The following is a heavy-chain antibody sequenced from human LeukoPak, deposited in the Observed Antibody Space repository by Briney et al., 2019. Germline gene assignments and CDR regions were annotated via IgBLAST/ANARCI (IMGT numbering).Heavy chain of an antibody. D-gene: IGHD3-16*01. V-gene: IGHV1-18*01. Sequence: ASVKVSCKASGYTFTTYGIGWVRQAPGQGLEWMGWISGYNGNTNYAQKFQGRVTMTTDTSASTAYMELRSLRSDDTAVYYCARTSHESVLYWSDPWGQGTLVNVSS. CDR2: ISGYNGNT. CDR1: GYTFTTYG. CDR3: ARTSHESVLYWSDP. J-gene: IGHJ5*02.